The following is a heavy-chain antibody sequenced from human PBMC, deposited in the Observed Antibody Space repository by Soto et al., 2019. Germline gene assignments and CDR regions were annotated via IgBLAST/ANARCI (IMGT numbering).Heavy chain of an antibody. J-gene: IGHJ4*02. CDR2: ISSTYEI. CDR1: GFTFSSNH. D-gene: IGHD2-21*02. V-gene: IGHV3-48*02. Sequence: PGVSLRLSCVVSGFTFSSNHVNWVRQAPGKGLEWISYISSTYEIWYADSVKGRFTISRDNGRNSLFLQMSSLRDEDTAVYYCARDRDWAFDYWGLGTLVTVSS. CDR3: ARDRDWAFDY.